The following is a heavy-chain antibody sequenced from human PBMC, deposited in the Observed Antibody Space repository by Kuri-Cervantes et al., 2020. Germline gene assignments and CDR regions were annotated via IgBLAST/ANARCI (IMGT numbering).Heavy chain of an antibody. CDR1: GFTFSSYG. Sequence: GGSLRLSCAASGFTFSSYGMHWVRQAPGKGLEWVSSISSSSSYIYYADSVKGRFTISRDNSKNTLYLQMNSLRAEDTAVYYCARDEVATKNAFDIWGQGTMVTVSS. CDR3: ARDEVATKNAFDI. CDR2: ISSSSSYI. D-gene: IGHD5-12*01. J-gene: IGHJ3*02. V-gene: IGHV3-21*01.